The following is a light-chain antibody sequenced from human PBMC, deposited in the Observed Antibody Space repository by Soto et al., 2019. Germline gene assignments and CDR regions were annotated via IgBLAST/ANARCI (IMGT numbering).Light chain of an antibody. Sequence: EIVLTQSPGTLSLSPGERATLSCRASQSVSSSCLAWYQQKPGQAPRLLIYGASSRATGIPDRFSGSGSGTDFTLTICRLEPEDFAVYYCQQYGSSQWTFGQGTKVDIK. V-gene: IGKV3-20*01. J-gene: IGKJ1*01. CDR2: GAS. CDR3: QQYGSSQWT. CDR1: QSVSSSC.